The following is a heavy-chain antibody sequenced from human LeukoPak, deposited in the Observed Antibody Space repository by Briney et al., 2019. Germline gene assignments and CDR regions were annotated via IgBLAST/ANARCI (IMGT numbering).Heavy chain of an antibody. CDR2: IYTGWTT. J-gene: IGHJ5*02. D-gene: IGHD4-17*01. CDR1: GTTISAFY. V-gene: IGHV4-4*09. CDR3: ARQFNDNGDYLGWFDP. Sequence: PSETLSLTCTVSGTTISAFYWAWIRQSPGKGLEWIGYIYTGWTTNYNPSLYSRVAISVDTSKNQIFLKLRSVTAADTAVYFCARQFNDNGDYLGWFDPWGQGTLVTVSP.